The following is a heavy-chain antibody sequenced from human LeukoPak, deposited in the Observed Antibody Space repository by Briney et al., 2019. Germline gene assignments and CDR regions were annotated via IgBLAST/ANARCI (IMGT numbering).Heavy chain of an antibody. Sequence: GSLRLSCAASGFTFRNYVIHWVRQAPGKGLEWVAVTSSDLNVKLYADSVKGRFTISRDNCRSTLYLQMNSLRPVDTAIYYCAREGYYGSGSPPSLYFDYWGQGTLVTVSS. CDR2: TSSDLNVK. CDR1: GFTFRNYV. CDR3: AREGYYGSGSPPSLYFDY. V-gene: IGHV3-30-3*01. J-gene: IGHJ4*02. D-gene: IGHD3-10*01.